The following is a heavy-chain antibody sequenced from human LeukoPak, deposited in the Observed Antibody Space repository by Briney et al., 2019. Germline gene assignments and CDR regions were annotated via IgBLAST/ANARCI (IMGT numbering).Heavy chain of an antibody. CDR2: ISWNSGSI. V-gene: IGHV3-9*01. J-gene: IGHJ4*02. D-gene: IGHD6-19*01. Sequence: GGSLRLSCAASGFTFDDYAMHWVRQAPGKGLEWVSGISWNSGSIGYADSVKGRFTISRDNAKNSPYLQMNSLRAEDTALYYCAKDIGSSGWYYFDYWGQGTLVTVSS. CDR3: AKDIGSSGWYYFDY. CDR1: GFTFDDYA.